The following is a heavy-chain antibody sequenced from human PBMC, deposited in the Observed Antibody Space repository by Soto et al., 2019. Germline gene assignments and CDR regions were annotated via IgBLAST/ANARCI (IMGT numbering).Heavy chain of an antibody. CDR3: TRVFVVVVAATGWFDP. CDR1: GFTFGDYA. CDR2: IRSKAYGGTT. J-gene: IGHJ5*02. D-gene: IGHD2-15*01. V-gene: IGHV3-49*03. Sequence: SLRLSCTSYGFTFGDYAMSWFRQAPGKGLEWVGFIRSKAYGGTTEYAASVKGRFTISRDDSKSIAYLQMNSLKTEDTAVYYCTRVFVVVVAATGWFDPWGQGTLVTVSS.